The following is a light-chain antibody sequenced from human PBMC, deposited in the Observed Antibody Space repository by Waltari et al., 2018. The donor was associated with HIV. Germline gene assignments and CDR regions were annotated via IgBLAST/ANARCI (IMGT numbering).Light chain of an antibody. CDR1: QSVSSY. Sequence: EVVMTQSPATLSVSPGERATLSCRASQSVSSYLAWYQQKPGQAPRLLIYGASTRATGIPSRFVGSGSGTDFTLTISSLQSEYFAVYCCQQYNKWSRGTFGGGTKVEGK. CDR3: QQYNKWSRGT. CDR2: GAS. J-gene: IGKJ4*01. V-gene: IGKV3D-15*01.